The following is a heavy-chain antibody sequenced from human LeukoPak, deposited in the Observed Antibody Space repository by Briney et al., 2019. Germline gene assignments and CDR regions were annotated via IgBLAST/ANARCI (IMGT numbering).Heavy chain of an antibody. V-gene: IGHV1-24*01. CDR1: GYTLTELS. CDR2: FDPEDGET. CDR3: ATERVAARPRGTFDI. D-gene: IGHD6-6*01. Sequence: ASVKVSCNVSGYTLTELSMHWVRQAPVKGLEWMGGFDPEDGETIYAQKFQGRVTMTEDTSTDTAYMDLSSLRSEDTAVYYCATERVAARPRGTFDIWGQGTMVTVSS. J-gene: IGHJ3*02.